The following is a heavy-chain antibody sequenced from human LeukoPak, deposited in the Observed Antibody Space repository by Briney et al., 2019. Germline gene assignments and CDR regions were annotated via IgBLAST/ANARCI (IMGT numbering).Heavy chain of an antibody. CDR1: GFTFSIYW. D-gene: IGHD3-10*01. V-gene: IGHV3-7*01. CDR3: ARGGVPYGSGSYYPLGAFDI. CDR2: IKQDGSEK. Sequence: GGSLRLSCAASGFTFSIYWMSWVRQAPGKGLEWVANIKQDGSEKYYVDSVKGRFTISRDNAKNSLYLQMNSLRAEDTAVYYCARGGVPYGSGSYYPLGAFDIWGQGTMVTVSS. J-gene: IGHJ3*02.